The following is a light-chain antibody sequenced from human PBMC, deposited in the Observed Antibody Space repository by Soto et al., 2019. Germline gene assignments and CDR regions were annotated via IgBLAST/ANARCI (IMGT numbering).Light chain of an antibody. V-gene: IGKV1-27*01. J-gene: IGKJ1*01. Sequence: DIQLTQSPSSLSASVGDRVTITCRASQDISNYLAWYQQKPGKVPNLLMYGASALRSGVPSRFSGSVSGTDFTLTISSLQPEDVATYYCQKYNSAPWTFGQGTKVEIK. CDR1: QDISNY. CDR2: GAS. CDR3: QKYNSAPWT.